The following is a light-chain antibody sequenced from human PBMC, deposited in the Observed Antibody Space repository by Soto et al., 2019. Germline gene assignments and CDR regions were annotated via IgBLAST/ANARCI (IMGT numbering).Light chain of an antibody. V-gene: IGKV3-20*01. CDR2: AAS. CDR3: QQYGSSPET. Sequence: EIVLTQSPGTLSLSPGERATLSCRASQSINDNYLAWYRQKPGQAPRLLIYAASSRFTGVPDRISGSGSGTDFTLTITRLEPEDFAVYYCQQYGSSPETFGQGTKVEIK. CDR1: QSINDNY. J-gene: IGKJ1*01.